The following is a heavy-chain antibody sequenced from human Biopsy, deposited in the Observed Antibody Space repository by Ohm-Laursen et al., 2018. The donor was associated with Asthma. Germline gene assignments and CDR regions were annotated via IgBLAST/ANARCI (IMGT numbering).Heavy chain of an antibody. J-gene: IGHJ4*02. Sequence: TLSLTCTVSGGSMSSSSYYWGWIRQPPGKGLEWMGSISYTGSAYHNPSLKSRVTISVDTSKNHFSLKLSSVTAADTAVYYCARHWGWGSFFDYWGQGTPVTVSS. CDR3: ARHWGWGSFFDY. CDR2: ISYTGSA. CDR1: GGSMSSSSYY. V-gene: IGHV4-39*01. D-gene: IGHD7-27*01.